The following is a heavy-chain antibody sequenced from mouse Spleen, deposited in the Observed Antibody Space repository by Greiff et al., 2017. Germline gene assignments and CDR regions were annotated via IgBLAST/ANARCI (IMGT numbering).Heavy chain of an antibody. J-gene: IGHJ3*01. V-gene: IGHV5-9*01. CDR3: ARLGSSGYPFAY. CDR1: GFTFSSYT. CDR2: ISSGGGNT. Sequence: EVMLVESGGGLVKPGGSLKLSCAASGFTFSSYTMSWVRQTPAKRLEWVATISSGGGNTYYPDSVKGRFTISRDNARNTLYLQMSSLRSEDTAMYYCARLGSSGYPFAYWGQGTLVTVSA. D-gene: IGHD3-1*01.